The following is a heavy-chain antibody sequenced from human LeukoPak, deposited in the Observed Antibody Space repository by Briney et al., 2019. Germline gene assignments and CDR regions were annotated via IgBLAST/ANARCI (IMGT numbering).Heavy chain of an antibody. J-gene: IGHJ4*02. V-gene: IGHV3-53*01. CDR2: IYTGGTT. CDR3: ARDGDDTSGYFSPFDY. D-gene: IGHD3-22*01. Sequence: GGSLRLSCAVSGFTVSSNYMSWVRQTPGKGLEWVSVIYTGGTTYYADSVKGRFTISRDNSKNTLYLQMNSLRAEDTAVYYCARDGDDTSGYFSPFDYWGQGTLVTVAS. CDR1: GFTVSSNY.